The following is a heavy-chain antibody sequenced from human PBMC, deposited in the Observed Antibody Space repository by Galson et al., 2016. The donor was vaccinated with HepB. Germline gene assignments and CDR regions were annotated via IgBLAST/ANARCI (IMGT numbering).Heavy chain of an antibody. Sequence: QSGAEVKKPGESLKISCKGSGYSFTNYWIGWVRQMPGKGLEWMGIIYPGDSDTKYSPSFEGQVTISADKSISTAYLQWSSLKASDTAIYYCARHNSNYGFFYYAMDVWGQGTTVTVS. J-gene: IGHJ6*02. CDR3: ARHNSNYGFFYYAMDV. CDR2: IYPGDSDT. CDR1: GYSFTNYW. D-gene: IGHD4-17*01. V-gene: IGHV5-51*01.